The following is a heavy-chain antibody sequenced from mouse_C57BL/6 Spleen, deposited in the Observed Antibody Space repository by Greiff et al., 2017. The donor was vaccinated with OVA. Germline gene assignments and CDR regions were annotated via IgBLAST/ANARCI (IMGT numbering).Heavy chain of an antibody. J-gene: IGHJ3*01. CDR2: IDPSDSYT. D-gene: IGHD2-4*01. V-gene: IGHV1-69*01. Sequence: QVKLQQPGAELVMPGASVKLSCKASGYTFTSYWMNWVKQRPGQGLEWIGEIDPSDSYTNYNQKFKGKSTLTVDKSSSTAYMQLSSLTSEDSAVYYCARNGDYVPVAYWGHVTLVTVAA. CDR3: ARNGDYVPVAY. CDR1: GYTFTSYW.